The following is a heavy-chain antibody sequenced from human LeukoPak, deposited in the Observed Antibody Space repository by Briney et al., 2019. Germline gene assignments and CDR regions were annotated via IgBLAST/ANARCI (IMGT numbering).Heavy chain of an antibody. Sequence: PGGSLRLSCAASGFTFSSYTVNWVRQAPGKGLEWVSSISSSSSYIYYADSVKGRFTISRDNAKNSLYLQMNSLRAEDTAVYYCARDVRTLSGTAHYFDYWGQGNLVTVSS. V-gene: IGHV3-21*01. J-gene: IGHJ4*02. CDR1: GFTFSSYT. D-gene: IGHD1-20*01. CDR2: ISSSSSYI. CDR3: ARDVRTLSGTAHYFDY.